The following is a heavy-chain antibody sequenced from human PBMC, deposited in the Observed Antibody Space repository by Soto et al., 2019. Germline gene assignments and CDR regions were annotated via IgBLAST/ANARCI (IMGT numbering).Heavy chain of an antibody. D-gene: IGHD7-27*01. CDR2: IYYSGST. CDR3: ARHPGAFWFDP. J-gene: IGHJ5*02. V-gene: IGHV4-39*01. Sequence: QLQLQESGPGLVKPSETLSLTCTVSGGSISSSSYFWGWIRQPPGKGLEWIGSIYYSGSTYYNPSPETRVAVCVATSRTQCPPKLCAVVAAGAAVYSSARHPGAFWFDPWGQGTLVTVSS. CDR1: GGSISSSSYF.